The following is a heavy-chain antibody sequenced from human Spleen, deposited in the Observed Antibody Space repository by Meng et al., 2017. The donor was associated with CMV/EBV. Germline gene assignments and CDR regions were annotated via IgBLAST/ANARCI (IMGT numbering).Heavy chain of an antibody. CDR3: ARGGTTGYSSGCDY. CDR2: INHSGST. Sequence: VQLSTWALCPVKPLESRSLPCSVFGGAFSGYNWSWIRQPPGKGLEWIGEINHSGSTNYNPSLKSRVTISVDTSKNQFSLKLSSVTAADTAVYYCARGGTTGYSSGCDYWGQGTLVTVSS. J-gene: IGHJ4*02. D-gene: IGHD6-19*01. CDR1: GGAFSGYN. V-gene: IGHV4-34*01.